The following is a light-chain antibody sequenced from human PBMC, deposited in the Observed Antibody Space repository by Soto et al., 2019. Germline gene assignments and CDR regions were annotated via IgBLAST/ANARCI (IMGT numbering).Light chain of an antibody. Sequence: QSVLTQPPSVSGAPGQGGTISCTGSNSNIGAGYDVHWYQHFPGTAPRLLIYNNTNRPSGVPDRFSGSKSGTSASLAITGLQAEDEADYYCQSYDSNILGVIFGVGTKLTVL. V-gene: IGLV1-40*01. CDR1: NSNIGAGYD. CDR2: NNT. CDR3: QSYDSNILGVI. J-gene: IGLJ2*01.